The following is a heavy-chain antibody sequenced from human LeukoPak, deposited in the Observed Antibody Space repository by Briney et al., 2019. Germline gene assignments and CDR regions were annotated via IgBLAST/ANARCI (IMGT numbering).Heavy chain of an antibody. Sequence: GGSLRLSCAASGFTFSSYAMSWVRQAPGKGLEWVSAISGSGGSTYYADSVKGRFTISRDNSKNTLYLQMNSLRAEDTAVYYCAKRSGYSSSWDYYYYGMDVWDQGATVTVSS. D-gene: IGHD6-13*01. V-gene: IGHV3-23*01. CDR1: GFTFSSYA. J-gene: IGHJ6*02. CDR2: ISGSGGST. CDR3: AKRSGYSSSWDYYYYGMDV.